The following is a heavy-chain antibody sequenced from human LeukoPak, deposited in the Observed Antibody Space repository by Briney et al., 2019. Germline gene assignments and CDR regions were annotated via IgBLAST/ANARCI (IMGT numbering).Heavy chain of an antibody. CDR3: ARDGRLRYFDWLIQGNWFDP. J-gene: IGHJ5*02. CDR2: INPSGGST. Sequence: GASVKVSCQSSGYTFTSYYMHWVRQPPGQGLEWMGIINPSGGSTSYAQKLQGRVTMNRDTSTSTVYMELSSLRSEDTAVYYCARDGRLRYFDWLIQGNWFDPWGQGTLVTVSS. V-gene: IGHV1-46*01. CDR1: GYTFTSYY. D-gene: IGHD3-9*01.